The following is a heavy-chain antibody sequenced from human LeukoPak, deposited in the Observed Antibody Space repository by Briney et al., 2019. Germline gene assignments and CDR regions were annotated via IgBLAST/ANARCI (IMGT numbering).Heavy chain of an antibody. Sequence: GGSLRLSCAASGFTFSSYWMHWVRQAPGKGLVWVSRIKSDGSSTNYADSVKGRFTISRDNAKNTVYLQMNSLRDEDTAVYYRASAVGATTANYYNAMDVWGQGTTVTVSS. J-gene: IGHJ6*02. V-gene: IGHV3-74*01. D-gene: IGHD1-26*01. CDR1: GFTFSSYW. CDR3: ASAVGATTANYYNAMDV. CDR2: IKSDGSST.